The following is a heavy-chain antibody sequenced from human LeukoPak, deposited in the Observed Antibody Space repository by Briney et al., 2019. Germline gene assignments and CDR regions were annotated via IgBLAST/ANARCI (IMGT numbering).Heavy chain of an antibody. CDR3: ARGGIQLWTSFDY. Sequence: GRSLRLSCAASGFTFSSYAVHWVRQAPGKGLEWVAVISYDGSNKHYADSVKGRFTISRDNSKNTLYLQMNSLRAEDTAVYYCARGGIQLWTSFDYWGQGTLVTVSS. J-gene: IGHJ4*02. D-gene: IGHD5-18*01. V-gene: IGHV3-30*04. CDR1: GFTFSSYA. CDR2: ISYDGSNK.